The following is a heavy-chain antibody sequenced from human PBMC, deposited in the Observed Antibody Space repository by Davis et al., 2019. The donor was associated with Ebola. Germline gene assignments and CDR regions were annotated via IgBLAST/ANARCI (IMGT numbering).Heavy chain of an antibody. Sequence: PSETLSLTCTVSGGSINSHYWSWIRQPPGKGLEWIGYIYYSGSTDYNPSLKSRVTISVDTSKNQFSLKLSSVTAADTAVYYCARFKWCSSTSCYYYYGMDVWGQGTTVTVSS. D-gene: IGHD2-2*01. CDR1: GGSINSHY. CDR3: ARFKWCSSTSCYYYYGMDV. V-gene: IGHV4-59*11. CDR2: IYYSGST. J-gene: IGHJ6*02.